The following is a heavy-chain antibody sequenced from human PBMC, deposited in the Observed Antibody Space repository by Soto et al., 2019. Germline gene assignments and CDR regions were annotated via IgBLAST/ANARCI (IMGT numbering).Heavy chain of an antibody. D-gene: IGHD3-10*01. CDR3: VRPLPSGQTHARDV. CDR1: GLPVAGSY. CDR2: IYNDGTT. V-gene: IGHV3-53*01. J-gene: IGHJ6*02. Sequence: GGSLRLSCVASGLPVAGSYMAWVRQAPGKGLEWASVIYNDGTTYYSQSVEGRFTISRDTPKNTLYLQMDRLRDEDTAVYYCVRPLPSGQTHARDVWGQGTTVTVSS.